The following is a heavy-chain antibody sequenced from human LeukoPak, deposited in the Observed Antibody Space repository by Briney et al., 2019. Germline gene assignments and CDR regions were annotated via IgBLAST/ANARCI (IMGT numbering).Heavy chain of an antibody. Sequence: SETLSLTCAVSGYSISSGYYWGWSRRPPGKGREWIGSIYHSGSTYYTPSLKRRVTISVDTSKNQFSLKLSSVTAADTAVYYCARRSTTGTPFDYWGQGTLVTVSS. V-gene: IGHV4-38-2*01. CDR3: ARRSTTGTPFDY. J-gene: IGHJ4*02. CDR2: IYHSGST. CDR1: GYSISSGYY. D-gene: IGHD1-1*01.